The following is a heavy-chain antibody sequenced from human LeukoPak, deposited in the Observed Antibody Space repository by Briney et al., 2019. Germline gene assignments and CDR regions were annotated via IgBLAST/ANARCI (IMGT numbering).Heavy chain of an antibody. Sequence: SETLSLTCTVSGGSISNYYWSWIRQPAGKGLEWIGRIYSSGNTNYNPSLKSRVTISVHTSKNQFSLKLRSVTAADTAVYYCARETSQKGAHYMDVWGKGTTVTISS. CDR3: ARETSQKGAHYMDV. J-gene: IGHJ6*03. D-gene: IGHD3-16*01. CDR1: GGSISNYY. CDR2: IYSSGNT. V-gene: IGHV4-4*07.